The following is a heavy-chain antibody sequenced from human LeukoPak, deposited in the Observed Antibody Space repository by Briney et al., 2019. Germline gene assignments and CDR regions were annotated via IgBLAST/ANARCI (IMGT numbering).Heavy chain of an antibody. CDR2: INPSGGST. CDR1: GYTFTIYY. V-gene: IGHV1-46*01. J-gene: IGHJ4*02. CDR3: ARSHSYYYDSSGYCSDY. D-gene: IGHD3-22*01. Sequence: ASVNVSCKTSGYTFTIYYMHWVRQAPGQGLEWMGIINPSGGSTSYAQKFQGRVTMTRDTSTSTVYMELSSLRSEDTAVYYCARSHSYYYDSSGYCSDYWGEGTLVTVSS.